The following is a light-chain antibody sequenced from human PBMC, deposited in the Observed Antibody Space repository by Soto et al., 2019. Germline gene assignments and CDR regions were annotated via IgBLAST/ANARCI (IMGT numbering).Light chain of an antibody. J-gene: IGLJ2*01. CDR1: SSDVGGYNY. Sequence: QSVLTQPRSVSGSPGQSVTISCTGTSSDVGGYNYVSWYQQHPGKAPKLMIYDVSKRPSGVSDRFSGSKSGNTASLTISGLQAEDEADYYCCSYAGSYRVVFGGGTKVTVL. CDR2: DVS. CDR3: CSYAGSYRVV. V-gene: IGLV2-11*01.